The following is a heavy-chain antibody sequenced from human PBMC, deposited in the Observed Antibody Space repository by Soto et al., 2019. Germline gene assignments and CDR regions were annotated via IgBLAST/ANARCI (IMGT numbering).Heavy chain of an antibody. J-gene: IGHJ6*02. Sequence: ASVKVSCKASGYTFTSYGRHWVRQAPGQRLEWMGWINAGNGNTKYSQKFQGRVTITRDTSASTAYMELSSLRSEDTAVYYCARDVRSSSWPYYYYGMDVWGQGATVTVSS. V-gene: IGHV1-3*01. CDR2: INAGNGNT. CDR3: ARDVRSSSWPYYYYGMDV. D-gene: IGHD6-13*01. CDR1: GYTFTSYG.